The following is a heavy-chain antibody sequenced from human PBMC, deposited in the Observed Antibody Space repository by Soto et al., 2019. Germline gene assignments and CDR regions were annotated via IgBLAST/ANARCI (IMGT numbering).Heavy chain of an antibody. CDR2: ISNNGGRT. CDR3: ARDESSVGAFDI. D-gene: IGHD1-26*01. J-gene: IGHJ3*02. V-gene: IGHV3-23*01. CDR1: GFTFSTYA. Sequence: GGSLRLSCAASGFTFSTYAMAWIRQAPGKGLEWVSGISNNGGRTYYAASVKGRFTISRDNSKNTLYLQMNSLRAEDTAVYYCARDESSVGAFDIWGQGTMVTVSS.